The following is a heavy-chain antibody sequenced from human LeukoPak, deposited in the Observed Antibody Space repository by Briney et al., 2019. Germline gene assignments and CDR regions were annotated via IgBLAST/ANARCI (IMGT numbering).Heavy chain of an antibody. Sequence: GGSLRLSRAPSGFTFSTYSMNWVRQAPGKGLEWVSYISSGSSTIYYADSMKGRFTISRDDAKNSLYLQMNSLRAEDTAVYYCARASRNVYTSAWYMDYWGQGTLVTASS. V-gene: IGHV3-48*01. CDR3: ARASRNVYTSAWYMDY. J-gene: IGHJ4*02. D-gene: IGHD6-19*01. CDR2: ISSGSSTI. CDR1: GFTFSTYS.